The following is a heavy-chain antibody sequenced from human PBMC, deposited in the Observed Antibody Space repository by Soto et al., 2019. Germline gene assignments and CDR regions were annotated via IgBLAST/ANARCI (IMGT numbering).Heavy chain of an antibody. D-gene: IGHD1-26*01. CDR1: TFIFSNAY. Sequence: EVPLMESGGGLVQPGGSLRLSCAASTFIFSNAYINWVRQAPGKGPEWVGRVRSKADGGTTDYAAPVIGRFTISRDNSKNTLYLQMDSLKTEDTAVYYCATTYTGIYSFYFDSWGQGTLVTVSS. CDR2: VRSKADGGTT. J-gene: IGHJ4*02. V-gene: IGHV3-15*07. CDR3: ATTYTGIYSFYFDS.